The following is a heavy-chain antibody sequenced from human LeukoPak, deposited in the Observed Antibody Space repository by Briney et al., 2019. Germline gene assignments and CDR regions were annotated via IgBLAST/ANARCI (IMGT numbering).Heavy chain of an antibody. CDR2: INPISGDT. D-gene: IGHD5-12*01. CDR1: GYTFIDSF. V-gene: IGHV1-2*02. Sequence: ASVTVSCKASGYTFIDSFMHWVRQAPGQGPEWMGWINPISGDTNYAQKFQGRLTLTRDTSISTAYMELTRLRFDDTAMYYCARDLAWGSGYDLDYWGLGTLAIVSS. CDR3: ARDLAWGSGYDLDY. J-gene: IGHJ4*01.